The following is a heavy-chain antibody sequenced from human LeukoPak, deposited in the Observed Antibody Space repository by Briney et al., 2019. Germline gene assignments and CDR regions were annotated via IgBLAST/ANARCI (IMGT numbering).Heavy chain of an antibody. D-gene: IGHD2-21*02. Sequence: GGSLRLSCAASGFPFDDFSMHWVRQPPGKGLEWVSGISWNSGNIGYADSVKGRFTISRDNAKNSLYLQMNSLRAEDTAVYYCASVQDCGGDCYSVNWGQGTLVTVSS. CDR2: ISWNSGNI. CDR1: GFPFDDFS. CDR3: ASVQDCGGDCYSVN. V-gene: IGHV3-9*01. J-gene: IGHJ4*02.